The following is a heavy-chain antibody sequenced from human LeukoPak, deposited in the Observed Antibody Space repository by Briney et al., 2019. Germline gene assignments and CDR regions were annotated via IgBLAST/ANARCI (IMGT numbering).Heavy chain of an antibody. CDR1: GFTFSSYE. J-gene: IGHJ6*03. Sequence: GGSLRLSCAASGFTFSSYEMNWVRQAPGKGLEWVSYISSSGSTIYYADSVKGRFTISRDNAKNSLYLQMNSLRAEDTAVYYCARSDYYYYYMDVWGKGTTVTISS. CDR2: ISSSGSTI. V-gene: IGHV3-48*03. CDR3: ARSDYYYYYMDV.